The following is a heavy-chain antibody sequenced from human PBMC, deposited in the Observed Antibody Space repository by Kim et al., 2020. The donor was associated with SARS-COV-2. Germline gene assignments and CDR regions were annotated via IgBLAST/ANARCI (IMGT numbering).Heavy chain of an antibody. CDR1: GFTFSSYA. J-gene: IGHJ4*02. D-gene: IGHD3-3*01. CDR3: AKGRYDFWSGN. Sequence: GGSLRLSCAASGFTFSSYAMSWVRQAPGKGLEWVSAISGSGGSTYYADSVKGRFTISRDNSKNTLYLQMNSLRAEDTAIYYCAKGRYDFWSGNWGQGTLVTVSS. CDR2: ISGSGGST. V-gene: IGHV3-23*01.